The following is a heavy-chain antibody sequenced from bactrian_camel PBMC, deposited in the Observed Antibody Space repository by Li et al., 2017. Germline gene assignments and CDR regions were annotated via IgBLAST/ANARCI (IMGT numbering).Heavy chain of an antibody. Sequence: HVQLVESGGDSVQAGGSLRLSCVVSGYTYSSICMGWFSQHPGKEREGVATFDSDGTTSYADSVKGRFTISRDNAKNTLYLQMNSLKPEDTAMYVCAARGCWDSWSFGYWGQGTQVTVS. CDR3: AARGCWDSWSFGY. CDR1: GYTYSSIC. V-gene: IGHV3S53*01. D-gene: IGHD6*01. CDR2: FDSDGTT. J-gene: IGHJ6*01.